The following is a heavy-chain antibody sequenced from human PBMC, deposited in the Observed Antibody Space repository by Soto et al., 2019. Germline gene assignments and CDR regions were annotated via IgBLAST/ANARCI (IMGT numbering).Heavy chain of an antibody. J-gene: IGHJ5*02. V-gene: IGHV7-4-1*01. Sequence: ASVKVSCKASGYTFTSYAMNWVRQAPGQGLEWMGWINTNTGNPTYAQGFTGRFVFSLDTSVSTAYLQICSLKAEDTAVYYCARGSRVRGVITNFNWFAPWGQGTMVTVSP. CDR3: ARGSRVRGVITNFNWFAP. CDR1: GYTFTSYA. CDR2: INTNTGNP. D-gene: IGHD3-10*01.